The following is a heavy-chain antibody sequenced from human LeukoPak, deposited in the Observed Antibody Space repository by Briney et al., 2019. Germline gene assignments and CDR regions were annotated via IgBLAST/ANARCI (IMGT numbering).Heavy chain of an antibody. CDR3: ARDYDEQAVTPLYYFDY. CDR1: GFTFSSYE. V-gene: IGHV3-48*03. Sequence: GGSLRLSCAASGFTFSSYEMNWVRQAPGKGLEWVSYISSSGSTIYYADSVKGRFTISRDNSKNTLYLQMNSLRAEDTAVYYCARDYDEQAVTPLYYFDYWGQGTLVTVSS. D-gene: IGHD4-11*01. CDR2: ISSSGSTI. J-gene: IGHJ4*02.